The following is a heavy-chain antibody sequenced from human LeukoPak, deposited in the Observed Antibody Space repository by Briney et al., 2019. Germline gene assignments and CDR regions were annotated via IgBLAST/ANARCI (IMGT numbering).Heavy chain of an antibody. CDR1: GGTFSSYA. Sequence: ASVKVSCKASGGTFSSYAINWVRQAPGQGLEWMGRIIPILGIANYAQKFQGRVTITADKSTSTAYMELNSLRSADTAVYYCAREPLMDYGDLDSNWFDPWGQGTLVTVSS. D-gene: IGHD4-17*01. V-gene: IGHV1-69*04. CDR3: AREPLMDYGDLDSNWFDP. CDR2: IIPILGIA. J-gene: IGHJ5*02.